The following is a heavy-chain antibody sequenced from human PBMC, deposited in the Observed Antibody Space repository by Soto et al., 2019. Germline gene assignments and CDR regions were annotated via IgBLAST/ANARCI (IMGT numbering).Heavy chain of an antibody. Sequence: SMKVSCKASGGTFSNYAISWVRQAPGQGLEWMGGIIPLSGTANYAQKFQGRVTITADDSTSTAYMELRSLRSEDTAIYYCASDYAVADTYYYGMDVWGQGTTVTVSS. V-gene: IGHV1-69*13. CDR2: IIPLSGTA. CDR3: ASDYAVADTYYYGMDV. D-gene: IGHD6-19*01. CDR1: GGTFSNYA. J-gene: IGHJ6*02.